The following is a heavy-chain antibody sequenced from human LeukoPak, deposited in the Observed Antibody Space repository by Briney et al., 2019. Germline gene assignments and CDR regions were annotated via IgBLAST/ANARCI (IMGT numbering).Heavy chain of an antibody. CDR3: ARDRLVGATFDY. CDR1: GGTFSSYA. Sequence: SVKVSCKASGGTFSSYAISWVRQAPGQGLEWMGRIIPILGIANYAQKFQGRVTITADKSTSTAYMELSSLRSEDTAVYYCARDRLVGATFDYWGQGTLVTVSS. CDR2: IIPILGIA. D-gene: IGHD1-26*01. J-gene: IGHJ4*02. V-gene: IGHV1-69*04.